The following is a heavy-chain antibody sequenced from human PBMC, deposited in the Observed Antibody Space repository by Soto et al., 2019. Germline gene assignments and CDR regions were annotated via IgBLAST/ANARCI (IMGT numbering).Heavy chain of an antibody. D-gene: IGHD6-13*01. CDR2: IYYSGST. CDR3: ARQSGSSSWTVQKYYXEY. V-gene: IGHV4-39*01. Sequence: SETLSLTCTVSGGSISSSSYYWGWIRQPPGKGLEWIGSIYYSGSTYYNPSLKSRVTISVDTSKNQFSLKLSSVTAADTAVYYCARQSGSSSWTVQKYYXEYWGQGTLVTVSS. J-gene: IGHJ4*02. CDR1: GGSISSSSYY.